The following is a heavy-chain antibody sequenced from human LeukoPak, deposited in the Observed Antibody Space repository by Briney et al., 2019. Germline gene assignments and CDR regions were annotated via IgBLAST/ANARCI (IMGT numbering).Heavy chain of an antibody. D-gene: IGHD3-22*01. CDR1: RFTFSTYG. Sequence: GGSLRLSCAASRFTFSTYGMHWVRQAPGKGLEWVAFIRSDGSDKSYAGSVMGRFTISRDNSKTTLYLQRNTLRAEDTAVYYCGNHDSSSDYWGQGTLVTVSS. J-gene: IGHJ4*02. CDR3: GNHDSSSDY. V-gene: IGHV3-30*02. CDR2: IRSDGSDK.